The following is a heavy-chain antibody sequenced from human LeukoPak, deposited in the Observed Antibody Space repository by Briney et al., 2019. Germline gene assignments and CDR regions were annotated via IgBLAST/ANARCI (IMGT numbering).Heavy chain of an antibody. J-gene: IGHJ3*02. CDR1: GFTFSSYA. V-gene: IGHV3-64*01. D-gene: IGHD2-21*02. CDR2: ISSNGGST. CDR3: ARGTHIVVVTPSGSAFDI. Sequence: PGGSLRLSCAASGFTFSSYAMHWVRQAPGKGLEYVSAISSNGGSTYYANSVKGRFTISRDDSKNTLYLQMGSLRAEDMAVYYCARGTHIVVVTPSGSAFDIWGQGTMVTVSS.